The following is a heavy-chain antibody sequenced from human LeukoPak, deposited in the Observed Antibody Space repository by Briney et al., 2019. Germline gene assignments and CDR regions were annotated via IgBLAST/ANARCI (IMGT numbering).Heavy chain of an antibody. Sequence: GGSLRLSCAASGFTFDDYAMHWVRQAPGKGLEWVSGITWNSDNIEYADSVKGRFTISRDNARNSLYLQMNSLRAEDTAVYYCASTRGGAFDYWGQGTLVTVSS. CDR3: ASTRGGAFDY. D-gene: IGHD1-26*01. CDR1: GFTFDDYA. J-gene: IGHJ4*02. V-gene: IGHV3-9*01. CDR2: ITWNSDNI.